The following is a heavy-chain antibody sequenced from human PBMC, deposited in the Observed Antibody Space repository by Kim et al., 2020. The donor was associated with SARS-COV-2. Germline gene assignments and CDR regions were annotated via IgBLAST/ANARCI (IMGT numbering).Heavy chain of an antibody. Sequence: TPSLKRRVTISVDTSKNQFSLKLSSVTAADTAVYYCASHYYGSGSYSIDYWGQGTLVTVSS. D-gene: IGHD3-10*01. J-gene: IGHJ4*02. V-gene: IGHV4-39*01. CDR3: ASHYYGSGSYSIDY.